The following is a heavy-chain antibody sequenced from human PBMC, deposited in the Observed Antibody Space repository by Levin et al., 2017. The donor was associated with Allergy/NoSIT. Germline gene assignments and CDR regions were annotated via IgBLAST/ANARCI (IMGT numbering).Heavy chain of an antibody. D-gene: IGHD3-22*01. CDR3: ARGSGYRGAFDY. V-gene: IGHV3-21*01. CDR1: GFSFSSYS. CDR2: ITSSSTYI. J-gene: IGHJ4*02. Sequence: GGSLRLSCVASGFSFSSYSMKWVRQAPGKGLEWVSSITSSSTYIYYADAMKGRFTISRDNAKNSLYLQMNSLRAEDTAVYYCARGSGYRGAFDYWGQGTLVTVSS.